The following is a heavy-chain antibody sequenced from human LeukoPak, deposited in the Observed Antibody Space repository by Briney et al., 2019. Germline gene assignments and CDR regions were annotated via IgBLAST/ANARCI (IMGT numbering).Heavy chain of an antibody. CDR2: ISSSGATR. Sequence: GGSLRLSCAASGFAFSVYEMYWVRQAPGKGLEWISYISSSGATRYYADSVKGRFTIPRDNAYNSLFLQMNSLRAEDTAVYYCATLTVASTFDYWGQGTPVTVSS. CDR1: GFAFSVYE. CDR3: ATLTVASTFDY. V-gene: IGHV3-48*03. D-gene: IGHD4-11*01. J-gene: IGHJ4*02.